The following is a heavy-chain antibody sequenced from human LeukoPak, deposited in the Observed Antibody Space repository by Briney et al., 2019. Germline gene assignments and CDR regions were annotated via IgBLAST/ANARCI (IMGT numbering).Heavy chain of an antibody. CDR3: ARALWRGYSYGWVDY. Sequence: PSETLSLTCTVSGGSISSYYWSWIRQPPGRGLEWIGYIYYSGSTNYNPSLKSRVTISVDTSKNQFSLKLSSVTAADTAVYYCARALWRGYSYGWVDYWGQGTLVTVSS. D-gene: IGHD5-18*01. J-gene: IGHJ4*02. V-gene: IGHV4-59*01. CDR2: IYYSGST. CDR1: GGSISSYY.